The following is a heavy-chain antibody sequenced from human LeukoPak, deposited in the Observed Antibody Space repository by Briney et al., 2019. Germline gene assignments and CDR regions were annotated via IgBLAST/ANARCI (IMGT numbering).Heavy chain of an antibody. CDR2: INPNSGGT. Sequence: ASVKVSCKASGYTFTGYYMHWVRQAPGQGLEWMGWINPNSGGTNYGQKFQGRVTMTRDTSISTAYMELSRLRSDDTAVYYCASSVQLELDAFDIWGQGTMVTVSS. J-gene: IGHJ3*02. V-gene: IGHV1-2*02. CDR1: GYTFTGYY. D-gene: IGHD1-1*01. CDR3: ASSVQLELDAFDI.